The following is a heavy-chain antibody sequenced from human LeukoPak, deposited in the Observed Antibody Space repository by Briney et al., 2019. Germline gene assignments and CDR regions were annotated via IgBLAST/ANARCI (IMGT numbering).Heavy chain of an antibody. CDR3: ARGPHSSSWGGTTRHFDY. V-gene: IGHV1-2*02. J-gene: IGHJ4*02. Sequence: ASVKVSCKASGYTFIGYYIHWVRQAPGQGLEWMGWINPNSGGTNYAQKFQGRVTITADKSTSTAYMELSSLRSEDTAVYYCARGPHSSSWGGTTRHFDYWGQGTLVTVSS. CDR1: GYTFIGYY. D-gene: IGHD6-13*01. CDR2: INPNSGGT.